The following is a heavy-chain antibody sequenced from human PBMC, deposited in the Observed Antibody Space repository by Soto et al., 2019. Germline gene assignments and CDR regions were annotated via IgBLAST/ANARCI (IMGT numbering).Heavy chain of an antibody. CDR3: AKGGYNYGFLFDC. Sequence: PGGSLRLSCAASDFTLSGSTLHWVGQAPGKGLEWVSTIDNSGGITYYADSVKGRFTISRDNSKNTLYLQMNSLRAEDTAVYYCAKGGYNYGFLFDCWGQGTLVTVSS. V-gene: IGHV3-23*05. CDR2: IDNSGGIT. J-gene: IGHJ4*02. D-gene: IGHD5-18*01. CDR1: DFTLSGST.